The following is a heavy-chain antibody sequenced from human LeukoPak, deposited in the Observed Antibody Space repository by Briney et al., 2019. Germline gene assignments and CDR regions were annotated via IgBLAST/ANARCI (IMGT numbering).Heavy chain of an antibody. CDR1: GGSISDSRT. Sequence: NASETLSLTCTVSGGSISDSRTWGWVRQPPGKGPEWIANIHSDGRTASNPSLRSRLTISQDTSKNQFSLKVSSVTAADTAFYYCARVLTAAGLDFWGQGTLVTVSS. J-gene: IGHJ4*02. D-gene: IGHD6-25*01. CDR3: ARVLTAAGLDF. CDR2: IHSDGRT. V-gene: IGHV4-39*07.